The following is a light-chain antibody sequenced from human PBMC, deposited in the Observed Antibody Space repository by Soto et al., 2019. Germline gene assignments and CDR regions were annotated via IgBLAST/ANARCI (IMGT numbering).Light chain of an antibody. CDR2: GAS. CDR3: QQYNEWPLS. Sequence: EIVMTQSPATLSVSPGERATLSCRASQSVRSNLAWYQQKPGQPPRLLIYGASTRATDIPARFSGSGSGTDFTLTISSLQSEDFAVYHCQQYNEWPLSFGGGTKVEI. V-gene: IGKV3-15*01. CDR1: QSVRSN. J-gene: IGKJ4*01.